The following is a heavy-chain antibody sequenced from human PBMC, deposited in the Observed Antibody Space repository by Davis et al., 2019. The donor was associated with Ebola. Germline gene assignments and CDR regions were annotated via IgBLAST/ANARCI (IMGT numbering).Heavy chain of an antibody. CDR1: GFTFSSYW. V-gene: IGHV3-7*01. J-gene: IGHJ4*02. CDR2: IKQDGSDK. Sequence: PGGSLRLSCAASGFTFSSYWMHWVRQAPGKGLEWVANIKQDGSDKFYVDSVRGRFTISKDNAKNSLYLQMNSLRAEDTAVYYCARRLRDWSFFDYWGQGTLVTVSS. CDR3: ARRLRDWSFFDY. D-gene: IGHD3-9*01.